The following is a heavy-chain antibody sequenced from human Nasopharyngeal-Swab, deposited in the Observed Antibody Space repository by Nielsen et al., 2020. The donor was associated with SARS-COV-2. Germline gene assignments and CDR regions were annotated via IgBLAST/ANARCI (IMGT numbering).Heavy chain of an antibody. J-gene: IGHJ4*02. V-gene: IGHV7-4-1*02. CDR1: GYSFTTYA. Sequence: ASVKVSCKSSGYSFTTYAMNWVRLAPGQGLEWMGWINTYTGNPTYAQGFTGRFVFSLDTSVSTAYLQISSLKAEDTAVYYCARDRGDGYNSGIDYWGQGTLVSVSS. D-gene: IGHD5-24*01. CDR2: INTYTGNP. CDR3: ARDRGDGYNSGIDY.